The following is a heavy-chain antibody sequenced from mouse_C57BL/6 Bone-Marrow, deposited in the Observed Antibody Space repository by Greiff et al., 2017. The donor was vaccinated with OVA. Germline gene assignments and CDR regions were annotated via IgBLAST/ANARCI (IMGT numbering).Heavy chain of an antibody. J-gene: IGHJ3*01. Sequence: EVKLMESGPGLVKPSQSLSLTCSVTSYSITSGYYWNWIRQFPGNKLGWMGYINYDGSNNYNPSLKNRISITRDTSKNQFFLKLNSVTTEDTATYYCAREGGYDVFAYWGQGTLVTVSA. CDR1: SYSITSGYY. CDR3: AREGGYDVFAY. CDR2: INYDGSN. V-gene: IGHV3-6*01. D-gene: IGHD2-2*01.